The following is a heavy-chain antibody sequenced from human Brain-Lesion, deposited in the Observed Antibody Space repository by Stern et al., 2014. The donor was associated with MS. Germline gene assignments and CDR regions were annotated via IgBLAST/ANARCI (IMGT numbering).Heavy chain of an antibody. CDR3: ARAYYYDTSGDSDAFNI. CDR1: GASISSGTYF. V-gene: IGHV4-61*02. CDR2: ISTSGST. Sequence: QLQLQESGPGLVKPSQTLSLTCTVSGASISSGTYFWTWIRQPAGQGLEWIGRISTSGSTTYNPSLKSRVTLLLDTSKTEFSLQLSSVTAADTAVYYCARAYYYDTSGDSDAFNIWGQGTQVTVSS. J-gene: IGHJ3*02. D-gene: IGHD3-22*01.